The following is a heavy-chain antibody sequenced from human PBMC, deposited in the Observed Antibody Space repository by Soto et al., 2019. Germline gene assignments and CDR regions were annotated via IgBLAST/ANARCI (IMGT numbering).Heavy chain of an antibody. CDR2: IYHSGST. V-gene: IGHV4-30-2*01. CDR3: ARTPMY. J-gene: IGHJ4*02. Sequence: QLQLQESGSGLVKPSQTLSLTCAVYGGSISSGGYSWCWIRQPPGKGLEWIGYIYHSGSTYYNPPHKRRFTISVDRSKNQYSLNHSTVTAADTAVYYCARTPMYWGQRTLVTVSS. CDR1: GGSISSGGYS.